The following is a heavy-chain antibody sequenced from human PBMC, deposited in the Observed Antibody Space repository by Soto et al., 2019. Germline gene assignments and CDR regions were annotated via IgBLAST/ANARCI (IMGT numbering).Heavy chain of an antibody. CDR2: ISYDGSNK. CDR1: GFTVSSYG. D-gene: IGHD3-16*02. V-gene: IGHV3-30*18. Sequence: SLRICCASCGFTVSSYGMHWVRQAPGKGLEWVAVISYDGSNKYYADSVKGRFTISRDNSKNTLYLQMNSLRAEDTAVYYCAKDLEEITFGGVIAWGQGTLVTVSS. CDR3: AKDLEEITFGGVIA. J-gene: IGHJ5*02.